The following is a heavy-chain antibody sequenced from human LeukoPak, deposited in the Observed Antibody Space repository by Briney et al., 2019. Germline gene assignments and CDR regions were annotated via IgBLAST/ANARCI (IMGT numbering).Heavy chain of an antibody. CDR1: GFTFDDYA. V-gene: IGHV3-9*01. Sequence: GRSLRLSCAASGFTFDDYAMHWVRQAPGKGLEWVSGISWNSGSIGYADSVKGRFTISRDNAKNSLYLQMNSLRAEDTALYYCAKADYYDSSGPPFDIWGQGTMVTVSS. J-gene: IGHJ3*02. CDR3: AKADYYDSSGPPFDI. CDR2: ISWNSGSI. D-gene: IGHD3-22*01.